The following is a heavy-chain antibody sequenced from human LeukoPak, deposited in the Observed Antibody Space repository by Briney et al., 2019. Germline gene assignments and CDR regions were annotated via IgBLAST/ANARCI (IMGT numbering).Heavy chain of an antibody. CDR2: INPNSGGT. Sequence: ASVKVSCKASGYTFTGYYMHWVRQAPGQGLEWMGWINPNSGGTNYAQKFQGRVTMTRDTSISTAYMELSRLRSDDTAVYYCARSAARALWFGESALDYWGQGTLVTVSS. CDR1: GYTFTGYY. V-gene: IGHV1-2*02. CDR3: ARSAARALWFGESALDY. D-gene: IGHD3-10*01. J-gene: IGHJ4*02.